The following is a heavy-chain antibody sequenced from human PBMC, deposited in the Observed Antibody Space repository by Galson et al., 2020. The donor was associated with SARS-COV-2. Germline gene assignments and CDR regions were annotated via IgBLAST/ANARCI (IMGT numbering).Heavy chain of an antibody. D-gene: IGHD6-19*01. CDR1: GGSFSGYY. J-gene: IGHJ5*02. V-gene: IGHV4-34*01. CDR3: ARVRYSSGWYGRRNWFDP. CDR2: INHSGST. Sequence: SETLSLTCAVYGGSFSGYYWSWIRQPPGKGLEWIGEINHSGSTNYNPSLKSRVTISVDTSKNQFSLKLSSVTAADTAVYYCARVRYSSGWYGRRNWFDPWGQGTLVTVSS.